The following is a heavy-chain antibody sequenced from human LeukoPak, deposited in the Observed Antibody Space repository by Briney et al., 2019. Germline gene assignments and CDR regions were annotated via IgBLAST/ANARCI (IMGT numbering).Heavy chain of an antibody. Sequence: GGSLRLSCAASGFTFGSYWMHWVRQVPGKGLVWVSRINTDGSSTTYADSVKGRFTISRDNAKNTLYLQMNSLRAEDTAVYYCLGVDYVVYWGQGTLVTVSS. CDR2: INTDGSST. J-gene: IGHJ4*02. CDR3: LGVDYVVY. CDR1: GFTFGSYW. D-gene: IGHD2-8*01. V-gene: IGHV3-74*01.